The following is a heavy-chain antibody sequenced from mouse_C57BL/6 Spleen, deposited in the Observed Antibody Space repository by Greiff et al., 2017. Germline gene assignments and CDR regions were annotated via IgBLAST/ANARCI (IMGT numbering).Heavy chain of an antibody. J-gene: IGHJ2*01. D-gene: IGHD2-1*01. CDR3: ASRGDYGNYFDY. V-gene: IGHV1-7*01. CDR2: INPSSGYT. Sequence: QVQLKESGAELAKPGASVKLSCKASGYTFTSYWMHWVKQRPGQGLEWIGYINPSSGYTKYNQKFKDKATLTADQSSSTAYMQLSSLTYEDSAVYYCASRGDYGNYFDYWGQGTTLTVSS. CDR1: GYTFTSYW.